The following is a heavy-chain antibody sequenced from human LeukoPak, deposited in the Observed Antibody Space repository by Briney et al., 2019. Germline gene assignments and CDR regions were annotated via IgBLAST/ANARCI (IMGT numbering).Heavy chain of an antibody. D-gene: IGHD6-13*01. CDR1: GFTFSNYE. J-gene: IGHJ6*03. CDR2: ISHSGST. V-gene: IGHV4-34*01. CDR3: ARTYSRFYYFYMDV. Sequence: GSLRLSCAAPGFTFSNYEMNWVRQAPGKGLEWIGEISHSGSTHYNPSLKSRVTISLDTSKNQISLKLSSVTAADTAVYYCARTYSRFYYFYMDVWGKGTSVTISS.